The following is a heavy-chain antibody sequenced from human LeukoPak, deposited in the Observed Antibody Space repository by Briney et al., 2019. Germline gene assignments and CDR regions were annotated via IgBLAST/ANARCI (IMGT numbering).Heavy chain of an antibody. D-gene: IGHD5-18*01. Sequence: GASVKVSCKASGYTFTSYGISWVRQAPGQGLEWMGWISAYNGNTNYAQKLQGRVTMTTDTSTSTAYMELRSLRSDDTAVYYCARAEVDTAMVYYFDYWGQGTLVTVSS. CDR3: ARAEVDTAMVYYFDY. V-gene: IGHV1-18*01. CDR1: GYTFTSYG. CDR2: ISAYNGNT. J-gene: IGHJ4*02.